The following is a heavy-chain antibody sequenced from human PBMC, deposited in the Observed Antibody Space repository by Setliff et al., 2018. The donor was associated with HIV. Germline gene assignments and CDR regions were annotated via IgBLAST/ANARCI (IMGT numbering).Heavy chain of an antibody. Sequence: PGGSLRLSCATSGFPFIDYALNWVRQAPGGGLEWVSSISSSGSYIYYAGSLKGRFTISRDNARNSLYLDMNTLRAEDTALYYCARSRSTMDAFDTWGQGTMVTVSS. CDR2: ISSSGSYI. J-gene: IGHJ3*02. CDR3: ARSRSTMDAFDT. CDR1: GFPFIDYA. V-gene: IGHV3-21*01.